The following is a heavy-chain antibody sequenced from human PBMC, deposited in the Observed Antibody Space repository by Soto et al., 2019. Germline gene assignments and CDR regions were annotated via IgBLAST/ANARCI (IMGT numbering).Heavy chain of an antibody. CDR3: AREKGRSTPYYYGSGSYPPDYYYGMDV. Sequence: ASVKVSCKASGYTFTSYSISWVRQAPGQGLEWMGWISAYNGNTNYAQKLQGRVTMTTDTSTSTAYMELRSLRSDDTAVYYCAREKGRSTPYYYGSGSYPPDYYYGMDVWGQGTTVTVSS. CDR1: GYTFTSYS. J-gene: IGHJ6*02. CDR2: ISAYNGNT. D-gene: IGHD3-10*01. V-gene: IGHV1-18*04.